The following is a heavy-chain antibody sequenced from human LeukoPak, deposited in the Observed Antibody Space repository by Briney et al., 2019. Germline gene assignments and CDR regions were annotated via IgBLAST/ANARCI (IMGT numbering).Heavy chain of an antibody. V-gene: IGHV4-34*01. Sequence: SETLSLTCAVYGGSFSGYYWTWIRQPPGKGLEWIGEINHSESTTTNYHSSLKSRVNMSVDTSRKQFSLKLSSVTAADTAVYYCARGRSNRGYWGQGTLVTVSS. CDR1: GGSFSGYY. D-gene: IGHD3-16*01. J-gene: IGHJ4*02. CDR3: ARGRSNRGY. CDR2: INHSESTTT.